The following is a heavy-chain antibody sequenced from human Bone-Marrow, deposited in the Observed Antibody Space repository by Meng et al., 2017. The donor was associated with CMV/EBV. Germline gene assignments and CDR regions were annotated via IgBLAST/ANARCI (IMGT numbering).Heavy chain of an antibody. CDR3: ARDLAYSGSYEDGMDV. Sequence: SETLSLTCAVYGGTFSNYFWSWIRQSPGKGLEWIGYIYYSGSTNYNPSLKSRVTISVDTSKNQFSLKLSSVTAADTAVYYCARDLAYSGSYEDGMDVWGQGTTVTVSS. V-gene: IGHV4-59*01. J-gene: IGHJ6*02. CDR1: GGTFSNYF. CDR2: IYYSGST. D-gene: IGHD1-26*01.